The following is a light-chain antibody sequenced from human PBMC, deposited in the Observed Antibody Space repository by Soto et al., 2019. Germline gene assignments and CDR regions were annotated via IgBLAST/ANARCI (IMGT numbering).Light chain of an antibody. CDR1: QNLLHSNGYNY. CDR3: QQYDNLPFT. CDR2: LGS. Sequence: EIVLTQSPLSLPVTPGEPASISCRSSQNLLHSNGYNYLNWYLQKPGQSPQLLIYLGSNRASGVPDRFSGSGSGTDFTFTISSLQPEDIATYYCQQYDNLPFTFGPGTKVDIK. J-gene: IGKJ3*01. V-gene: IGKV2-28*01.